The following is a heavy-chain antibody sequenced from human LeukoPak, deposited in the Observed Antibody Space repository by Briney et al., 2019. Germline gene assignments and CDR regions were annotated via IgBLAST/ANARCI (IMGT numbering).Heavy chain of an antibody. V-gene: IGHV3-9*01. CDR2: ISWNSGSI. CDR1: GFTFDDYA. D-gene: IGHD6-19*01. J-gene: IGHJ6*02. Sequence: GRSLRLSCAASGFTFDDYAMHWVRQAPGKGLEWVSGISWNSGSIGYADSVKGRFTISRDNAKNSLYLQMNSLRAEDTALYYCAKDMSGWYSHEPYYYYYGMDVWGQGTTVTVS. CDR3: AKDMSGWYSHEPYYYYYGMDV.